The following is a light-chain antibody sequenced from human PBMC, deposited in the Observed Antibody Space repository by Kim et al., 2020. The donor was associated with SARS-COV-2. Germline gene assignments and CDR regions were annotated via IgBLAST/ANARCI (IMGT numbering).Light chain of an antibody. CDR3: QQTYSTPL. J-gene: IGKJ3*01. Sequence: SASVGDTVTITCRASQSISTYLNWYQYKPGRAPKVLIYAAFNLQSGVPSRFSGSKFGTDFTLTISSLQPEDFVTYYCQQTYSTPLFGPGTKVDIK. CDR1: QSISTY. V-gene: IGKV1-39*01. CDR2: AAF.